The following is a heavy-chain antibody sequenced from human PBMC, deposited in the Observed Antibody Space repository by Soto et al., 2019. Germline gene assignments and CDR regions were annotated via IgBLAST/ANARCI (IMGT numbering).Heavy chain of an antibody. CDR3: ARPFSNSIKNWLDP. CDR1: GYTFITYW. J-gene: IGHJ5*02. CDR2: IDTSDSYA. V-gene: IGHV5-10-1*01. Sequence: PVASLKISCRGSGYTFITYWISWVRQRPGKGLEWMGTIDTSDSYAKYSPAFQGHVTISVDKSISTAYLQWSSLKASDTAIYYCARPFSNSIKNWLDPWGQGTPVTVSS. D-gene: IGHD6-6*01.